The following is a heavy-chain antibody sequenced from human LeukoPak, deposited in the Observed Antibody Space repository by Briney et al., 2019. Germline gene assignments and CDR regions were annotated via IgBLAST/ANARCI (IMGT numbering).Heavy chain of an antibody. D-gene: IGHD3-9*01. Sequence: GASVKVSCKASGGTFSSYAISWVRQAPGQGLEWMGGIIPIFGTANYAQKFQGRVTITADESTSTAYMELSSLRSEDTAVYYCARAAVVLRYFDWSIDQNWFDPWGQGTLVTVSS. J-gene: IGHJ5*02. V-gene: IGHV1-69*01. CDR1: GGTFSSYA. CDR2: IIPIFGTA. CDR3: ARAAVVLRYFDWSIDQNWFDP.